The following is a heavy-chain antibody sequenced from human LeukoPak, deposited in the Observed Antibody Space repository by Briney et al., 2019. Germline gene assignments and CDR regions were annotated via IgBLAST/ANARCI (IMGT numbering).Heavy chain of an antibody. J-gene: IGHJ4*02. D-gene: IGHD3-9*01. CDR2: ISAYNGNT. CDR3: ATADILTGYPDY. V-gene: IGHV1-18*01. CDR1: GYTSTSYG. Sequence: ASVKVSCKASGYTSTSYGISWVRQAPGQGLEWMGWISAYNGNTNYAQKLQGRVTMTTDTSTSTAYMELRSLRSEDTAVYYCATADILTGYPDYWGQGTLVTVSA.